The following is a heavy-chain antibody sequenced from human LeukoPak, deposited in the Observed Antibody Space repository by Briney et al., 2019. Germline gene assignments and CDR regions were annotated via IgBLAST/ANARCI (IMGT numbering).Heavy chain of an antibody. D-gene: IGHD5-18*01. CDR1: GFTFSDYY. J-gene: IGHJ4*02. CDR3: AKNLNSYGYY. CDR2: ISSSSSYT. Sequence: GGSLRLSCAASGFTFSDYYMSWIRQAPGKGLEWVSYISSSSSYTNYADSVKGRFTISRDNSKNSLYLQMNSLRTEDTALYYCAKNLNSYGYYWGQGTLVTVSS. V-gene: IGHV3-11*03.